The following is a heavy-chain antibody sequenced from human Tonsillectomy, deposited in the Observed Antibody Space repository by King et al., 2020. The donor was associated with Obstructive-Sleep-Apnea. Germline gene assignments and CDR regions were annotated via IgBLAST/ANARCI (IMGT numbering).Heavy chain of an antibody. CDR1: GFTFSDYY. V-gene: IGHV3-11*01. Sequence: VQLVESGGGLVKPGGSLRLSCSASGFTFSDYYMSWIRQAPGKGLGWGLFISGYGCTIYYADSVKGRFTNSRDNAKNSLYLQMNSLRAEDTAVYYCATRIPAALLYWGQGTLVTVSS. J-gene: IGHJ4*02. CDR2: ISGYGCTI. CDR3: ATRIPAALLY. D-gene: IGHD6-13*01.